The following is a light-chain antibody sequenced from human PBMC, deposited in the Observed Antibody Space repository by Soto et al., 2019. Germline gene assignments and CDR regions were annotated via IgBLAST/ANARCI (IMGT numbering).Light chain of an antibody. V-gene: IGKV3-15*01. CDR2: GAS. CDR1: QSVSSN. J-gene: IGKJ1*01. Sequence: EIVMTQSPATLSVSPGERTTLSCRASQSVSSNLAWYQQKPGQAPRLLIYGASTRATGIPARFSGSGSGTDFTLTTSSLQSEDFAVSYCQQYNNWPGTFGKGTKVEIK. CDR3: QQYNNWPGT.